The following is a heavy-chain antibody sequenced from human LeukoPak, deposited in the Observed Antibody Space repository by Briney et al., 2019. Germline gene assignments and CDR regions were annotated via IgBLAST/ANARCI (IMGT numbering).Heavy chain of an antibody. J-gene: IGHJ5*02. V-gene: IGHV4-39*01. CDR1: GASMNPTNFY. D-gene: IGHD3-10*01. Sequence: PSGTLSLTCSVSGASMNPTNFYWAWIRQPPGKGLESIGSISYAGRAYFNPSLNSRATIFVDTSNNQFSLKLSSVTAADTAVYYCARQGTMARGGYWLDPWGQGTLVIVSS. CDR3: ARQGTMARGGYWLDP. CDR2: ISYAGRA.